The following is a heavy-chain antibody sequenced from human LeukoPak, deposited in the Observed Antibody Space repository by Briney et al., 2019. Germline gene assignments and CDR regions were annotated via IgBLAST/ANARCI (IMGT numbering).Heavy chain of an antibody. CDR1: GFTLRNNW. CDR2: IKKEGSEK. D-gene: IGHD3-10*01. J-gene: IGHJ6*04. CDR3: AREGGESYGMDV. Sequence: SGGSLRLSCIASGFTLRNNWMSWIRQAPGKGLXXXXNIKKEGSEKHYVDSVKGRFTISRDNAKNSVYLQMNSLRDEDTAVYYCAREGGESYGMDVWGKGTTVTVSS. V-gene: IGHV3-7*03.